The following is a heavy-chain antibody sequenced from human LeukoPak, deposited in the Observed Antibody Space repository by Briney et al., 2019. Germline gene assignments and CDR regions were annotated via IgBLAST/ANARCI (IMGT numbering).Heavy chain of an antibody. CDR3: ARDRAVTQVWVEFDS. CDR1: GFSVSNYY. V-gene: IGHV3-66*03. D-gene: IGHD3-16*01. Sequence: GSLRLSCAGFGFSVSNYYMNWVRQAPGKGLEWVSLIRDSGATFYADSVQGRFTISRDNSKNTIYLQVNRLRAEDTAVYFCARDRAVTQVWVEFDSWGQGTQVTAAS. CDR2: IRDSGAT. J-gene: IGHJ5*01.